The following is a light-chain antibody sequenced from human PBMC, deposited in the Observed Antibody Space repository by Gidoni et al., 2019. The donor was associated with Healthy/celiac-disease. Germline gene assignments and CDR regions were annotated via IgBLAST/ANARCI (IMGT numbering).Light chain of an antibody. Sequence: ETVLTQSPATLSLSPGERATLSCRASQSVSSYLAWYQQKPGPAPRLLIYDASNRATGIPARFSGSGSGTYFTLTSSSLEPEDVAVYYCQQRSNWLLTFGGXTKVEIK. J-gene: IGKJ4*01. CDR1: QSVSSY. V-gene: IGKV3-11*01. CDR3: QQRSNWLLT. CDR2: DAS.